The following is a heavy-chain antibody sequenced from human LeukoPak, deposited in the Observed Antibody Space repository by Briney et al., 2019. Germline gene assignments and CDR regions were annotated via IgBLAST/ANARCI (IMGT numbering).Heavy chain of an antibody. D-gene: IGHD3-22*01. CDR3: ARKGYYSQAFDM. V-gene: IGHV3-48*01. Sequence: GGSLRLSCAASGFTFSSYSMNWVHQAPGKGLEWVSYSYSSSSSSSIYYADSVKGRFTISRDNAKNSLYLQMNSLRAEDTAVYYCARKGYYSQAFDMWGQGTMVTVSS. CDR1: GFTFSSYS. J-gene: IGHJ3*02. CDR2: SSSSSSSI.